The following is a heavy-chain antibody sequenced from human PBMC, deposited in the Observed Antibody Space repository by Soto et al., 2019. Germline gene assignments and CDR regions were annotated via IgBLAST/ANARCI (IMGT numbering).Heavy chain of an antibody. CDR3: ARDEGVYGDYYCYYMDV. D-gene: IGHD4-17*01. J-gene: IGHJ6*03. V-gene: IGHV1-3*01. CDR1: GYTFTSYA. CDR2: INAGNGNT. Sequence: QVQLVQSGAEVKKPGASVKVSCKASGYTFTSYAMHWVRQAPGQRLEWMGWINAGNGNTKYSQKFQGRVTITRDTSASTAYMELSSLRSEDTAVYYCARDEGVYGDYYCYYMDVWGKGTTVTVSS.